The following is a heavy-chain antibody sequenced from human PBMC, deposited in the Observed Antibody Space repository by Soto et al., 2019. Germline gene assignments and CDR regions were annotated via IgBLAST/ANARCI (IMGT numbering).Heavy chain of an antibody. Sequence: PGGSLRLSCAASGFTFSNPCVNWVRQATGKGLEWVGRIKSKTDGGTTDYAAPVKGRFTISRDDSKNTLYLQMNSLKTEDTAVYYCNAYYGDYGTLYYYYGMDVWGQGTTVTVSS. CDR3: NAYYGDYGTLYYYYGMDV. CDR2: IKSKTDGGTT. CDR1: GFTFSNPC. J-gene: IGHJ6*02. D-gene: IGHD4-17*01. V-gene: IGHV3-15*07.